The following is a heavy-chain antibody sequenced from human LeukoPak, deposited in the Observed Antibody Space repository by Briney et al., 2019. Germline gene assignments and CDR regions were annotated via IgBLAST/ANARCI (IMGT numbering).Heavy chain of an antibody. CDR2: IGPTGSDR. Sequence: PGGSLRLSCTASGLTFSTSGFNWVRQAPGKGLEWVASIGPTGSDRYHADLIKGRFTIPRDNANIFLYLQMNSRRDEDTAVYYCATETNGRHYDYWGQGTLLTVSS. V-gene: IGHV3-21*06. J-gene: IGHJ4*02. CDR3: ATETNGRHYDY. D-gene: IGHD1-14*01. CDR1: GLTFSTSG.